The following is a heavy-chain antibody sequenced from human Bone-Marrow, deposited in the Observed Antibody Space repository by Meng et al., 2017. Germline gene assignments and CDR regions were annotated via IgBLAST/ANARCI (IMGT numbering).Heavy chain of an antibody. V-gene: IGHV5-51*01. CDR1: GYSFTSYW. J-gene: IGHJ3*02. D-gene: IGHD3-10*01. CDR3: ASARITMVRGVAAFDI. Sequence: GGSLRLSCKGSGYSFTSYWIGWVRQMPGKGLEWMGIIYPGDSDTRYSPSFQGQVTISADKSISTAYLQWSSLKASDTAMYYCASARITMVRGVAAFDIWGRGTMATVSS. CDR2: IYPGDSDT.